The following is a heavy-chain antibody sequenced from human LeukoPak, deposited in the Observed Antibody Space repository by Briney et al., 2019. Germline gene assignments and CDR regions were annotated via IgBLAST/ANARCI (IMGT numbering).Heavy chain of an antibody. CDR3: ARRYCTDGVCYLVS. Sequence: SETLSLTCTVSGGSISGYYWSWIRQPPGKGLGWIGYIYFTGSTNYNPSLKSRVTMSVDTSNNQFSLKLSSVTAADTAVYYCARRYCTDGVCYLVSWGQGTLVTVSS. CDR2: IYFTGST. CDR1: GGSISGYY. J-gene: IGHJ5*02. D-gene: IGHD2-8*01. V-gene: IGHV4-59*12.